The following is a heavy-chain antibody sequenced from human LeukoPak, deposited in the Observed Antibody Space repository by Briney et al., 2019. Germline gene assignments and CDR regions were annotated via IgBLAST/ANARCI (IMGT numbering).Heavy chain of an antibody. J-gene: IGHJ4*02. CDR1: GFTFISYA. D-gene: IGHD3-22*01. Sequence: GGSLRLSCAASGFTFISYAISWVRQAPGKGVGWVSPISGVVGRTYYAESVKGRVTISRQNSMHTLYLQMKSLRAENTSVYYCAKLAGGYYGSSGYYEDYWGQGTLVSVSS. CDR3: AKLAGGYYGSSGYYEDY. CDR2: ISGVVGRT. V-gene: IGHV3-23*01.